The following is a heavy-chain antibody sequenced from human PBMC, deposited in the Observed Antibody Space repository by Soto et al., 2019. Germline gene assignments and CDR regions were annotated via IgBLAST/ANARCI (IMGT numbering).Heavy chain of an antibody. Sequence: PGGSLRLSCAASGFTFSDYYMSWIRQAAVKGLEWVSYISSSGSTIYYADSVKGRFTISRDNAKNSLYLQMNSLRAEDTAVYYCARYLKNKLLNDAFDNGGKGNMLTIS. CDR1: GFTFSDYY. D-gene: IGHD2-15*01. CDR2: ISSSGSTI. V-gene: IGHV3-11*01. CDR3: ARYLKNKLLNDAFDN. J-gene: IGHJ3*02.